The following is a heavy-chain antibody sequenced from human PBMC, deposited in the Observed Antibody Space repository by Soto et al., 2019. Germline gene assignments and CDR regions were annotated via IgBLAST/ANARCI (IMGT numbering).Heavy chain of an antibody. Sequence: GESLKISCAASGFTFSNYAMSWVRQAPGKGLEWITSVRGGGDLTYYADSVKGRFTISRDNSQNTINLQMHGLRAEDSAVYYCARDLRGAFDYWGQGTVVTVSS. CDR2: VRGGGDLT. CDR3: ARDLRGAFDY. D-gene: IGHD1-26*01. J-gene: IGHJ4*02. V-gene: IGHV3-23*01. CDR1: GFTFSNYA.